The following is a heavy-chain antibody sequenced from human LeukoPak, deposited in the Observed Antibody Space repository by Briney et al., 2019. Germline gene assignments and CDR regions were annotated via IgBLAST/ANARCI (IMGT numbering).Heavy chain of an antibody. CDR2: IYYSGST. V-gene: IGHV4-59*01. CDR1: GGSISSYY. Sequence: SETLSLTCTVSGGSISSYYWSWIRQPPGKGLEWIGYIYYSGSTNYNPSLKSRVTISVDTSKNQFSLKLSSVTAADTAVYYCARGEARYYLFLPDTAIGDYYYYMDVWGKGTTVTISS. D-gene: IGHD2-21*02. CDR3: ARGEARYYLFLPDTAIGDYYYYMDV. J-gene: IGHJ6*03.